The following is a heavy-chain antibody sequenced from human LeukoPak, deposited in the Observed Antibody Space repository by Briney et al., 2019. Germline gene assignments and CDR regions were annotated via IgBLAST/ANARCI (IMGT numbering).Heavy chain of an antibody. J-gene: IGHJ3*01. CDR3: AKDRSRYAGNAFDF. CDR2: ISYDGSNK. CDR1: GFTFSSYA. V-gene: IGHV3-30-3*01. Sequence: PGRSLRLSCAASGFTFSSYAMHWVRQAPGKGLEWVAVISYDGSNKYYADSVKGRFTISRDNSKNTLYLQMNSLRAEDTAVYYCAKDRSRYAGNAFDFWGQGTMVTVSS. D-gene: IGHD3-10*01.